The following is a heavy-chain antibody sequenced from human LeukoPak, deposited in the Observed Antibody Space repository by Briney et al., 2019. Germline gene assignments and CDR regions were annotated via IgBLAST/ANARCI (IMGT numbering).Heavy chain of an antibody. CDR2: ISYDGSNK. Sequence: GRSLRLSCVASGFTFSNYAIHWVRQAPGKGLEWVAIISYDGSNKYYADSVKGGFTISRDNSKNTVFLQMNSLRADDTAVYYCASDPSVGGFGELLWPYFQHWGQGTLVTVSS. CDR3: ASDPSVGGFGELLWPYFQH. V-gene: IGHV3-30*04. J-gene: IGHJ1*01. D-gene: IGHD3-10*01. CDR1: GFTFSNYA.